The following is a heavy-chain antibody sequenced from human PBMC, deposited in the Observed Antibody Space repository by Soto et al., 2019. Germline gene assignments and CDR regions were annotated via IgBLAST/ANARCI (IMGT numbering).Heavy chain of an antibody. CDR3: ARRPGIAVAGNPGYYYYGMDV. V-gene: IGHV1-69*13. CDR2: IIPIFGTA. CDR1: GGTFSSYA. J-gene: IGHJ6*02. D-gene: IGHD6-19*01. Sequence: SVKVSCKASGGTFSSYATSWVRQAPGQGLEWMGGIIPIFGTANYAQKFQGRVTITADESTSTAYMELSSLRSEDTAVYYCARRPGIAVAGNPGYYYYGMDVWGQGTTVTVSS.